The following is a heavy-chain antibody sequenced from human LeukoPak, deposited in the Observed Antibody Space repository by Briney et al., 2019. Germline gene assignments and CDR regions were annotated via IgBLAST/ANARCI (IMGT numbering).Heavy chain of an antibody. J-gene: IGHJ3*02. CDR1: GYSFTSYW. CDR3: ARDKWDAFDI. D-gene: IGHD2-8*01. Sequence: GESLKISCKGSGYSFTSYWIGWVRQAPGQRLEWMGWINAGNGNTKYSQKFQGRVTITRDTSASIAYMELSSLSSEDTAVYYCARDKWDAFDIWGQGTMVTVSS. CDR2: INAGNGNT. V-gene: IGHV1-3*01.